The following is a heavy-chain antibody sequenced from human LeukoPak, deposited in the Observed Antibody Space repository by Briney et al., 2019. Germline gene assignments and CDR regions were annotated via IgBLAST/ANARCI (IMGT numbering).Heavy chain of an antibody. Sequence: HGASVKVSCKASGYTFTSYYMHWVRQAPGQGLEWMGIINPSGGSTSYAQKFQGRVTMSRNTSISTAYMELSSVRSDDTAVYYCARFLKNPVNRGGPANYYMDVWGKGTTVT. CDR1: GYTFTSYY. CDR2: INPSGGST. D-gene: IGHD2/OR15-2a*01. J-gene: IGHJ6*03. V-gene: IGHV1-46*01. CDR3: ARFLKNPVNRGGPANYYMDV.